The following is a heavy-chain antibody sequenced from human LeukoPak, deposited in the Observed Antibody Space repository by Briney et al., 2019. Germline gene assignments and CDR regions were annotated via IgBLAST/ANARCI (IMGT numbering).Heavy chain of an antibody. CDR3: ARSCIAAAGTSYYYYMDV. J-gene: IGHJ6*03. Sequence: GASVKVSCKASGYTFTSYAMDWVRQAPGQGLEWMGWINTNTGNPTYAQGFTGRFVFSLDTSVSTAYLQISSLKAEDTAVYYCARSCIAAAGTSYYYYMDVWGKGTTVTVSS. D-gene: IGHD6-13*01. V-gene: IGHV7-4-1*02. CDR1: GYTFTSYA. CDR2: INTNTGNP.